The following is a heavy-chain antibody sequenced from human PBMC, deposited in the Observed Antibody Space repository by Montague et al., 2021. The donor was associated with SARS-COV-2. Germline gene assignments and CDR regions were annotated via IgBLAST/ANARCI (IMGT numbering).Heavy chain of an antibody. J-gene: IGHJ6*02. Sequence: SETLSLTCAVSGGSFSGYYWSWIRQHPGKGLEWFGEINHSGRNNYNTSLRSRVTISVDTSKNQFSLKLSSVTAADTAVYYCARGRYSSSWYGWKGMDGWGQGTTVTVSS. V-gene: IGHV4-34*01. CDR3: ARGRYSSSWYGWKGMDG. CDR1: GGSFSGYY. CDR2: INHSGRN. D-gene: IGHD6-13*01.